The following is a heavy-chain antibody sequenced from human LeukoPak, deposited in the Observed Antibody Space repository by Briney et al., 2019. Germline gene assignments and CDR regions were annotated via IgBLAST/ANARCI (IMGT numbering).Heavy chain of an antibody. CDR2: IYPGDSGT. CDR1: GYSFTSYW. J-gene: IGHJ5*02. D-gene: IGHD2-15*01. CDR3: ARSQGYCSGGSCLQGDWFDP. Sequence: NHGESLKISCKGSGYSFTSYWIGWVRQMPGKGLEWMGIIYPGDSGTRYSPSFQGQVTISADKSISTAYLQWGSLKASDTAMYYCARSQGYCSGGSCLQGDWFDPWGQGTLVTVSS. V-gene: IGHV5-51*01.